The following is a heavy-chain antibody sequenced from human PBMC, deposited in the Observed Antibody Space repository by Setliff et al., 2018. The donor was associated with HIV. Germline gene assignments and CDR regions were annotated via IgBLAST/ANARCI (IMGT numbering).Heavy chain of an antibody. J-gene: IGHJ4*02. CDR2: IIPMFGTG. Sequence: SVKVSCKASGGTFSSYGISWVRQAPGQGLEWMGAIIPMFGTGFYAQKFQGRVTMTTDTSTSTAYMELSSLRPEDTAVYYCASPTAIPHWGQGTLVTVSS. V-gene: IGHV1-69*05. CDR3: ASPTAIPH. D-gene: IGHD2-21*02. CDR1: GGTFSSYG.